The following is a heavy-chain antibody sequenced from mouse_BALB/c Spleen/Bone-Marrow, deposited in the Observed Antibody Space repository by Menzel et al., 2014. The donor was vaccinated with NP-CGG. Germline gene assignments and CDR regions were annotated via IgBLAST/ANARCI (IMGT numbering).Heavy chain of an antibody. V-gene: IGHV14-1*02. Sequence: VQLQQSGAELVRPRALVKLSCKASGFNIKDYYMHWVKQRPEQGLEWIGWIDPENGNTIYDPKFQGKASITADTSSNTAYLQLSSLTSEDTAVYYCARWGNYYFDYWGQGTTLTVSS. J-gene: IGHJ2*01. CDR3: ARWGNYYFDY. CDR1: GFNIKDYY. CDR2: IDPENGNT.